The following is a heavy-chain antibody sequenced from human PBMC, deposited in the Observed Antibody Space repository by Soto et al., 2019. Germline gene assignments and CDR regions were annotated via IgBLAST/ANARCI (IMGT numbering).Heavy chain of an antibody. V-gene: IGHV4-4*02. CDR2: IYHSGNT. CDR1: GGSISSSNW. CDR3: ARRWGEGRVDY. D-gene: IGHD3-10*01. Sequence: QVQLQESGPGLVKPSGTLSLTCAVSGGSISSSNWWSWVRQPPGKGLEWIGEIYHSGNTNYNPSLKSRGTMAVEQSRNQFSLKLSSVTAADTAVYYCARRWGEGRVDYWGQGTLVTVSS. J-gene: IGHJ4*02.